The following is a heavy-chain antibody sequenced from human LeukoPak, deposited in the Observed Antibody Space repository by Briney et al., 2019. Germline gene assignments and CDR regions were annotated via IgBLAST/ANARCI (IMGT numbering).Heavy chain of an antibody. Sequence: SETLSHTCTVSGGSISSYYWSWIRQPPGKGLEWIGYIYYSGSTNYNPSLKRRVTISVDTSKNQFSLKLSSVTAADTAVYYCARGIAAAGTGDYWGQGTLVTVSS. CDR1: GGSISSYY. CDR3: ARGIAAAGTGDY. D-gene: IGHD6-13*01. V-gene: IGHV4-59*01. CDR2: IYYSGST. J-gene: IGHJ4*02.